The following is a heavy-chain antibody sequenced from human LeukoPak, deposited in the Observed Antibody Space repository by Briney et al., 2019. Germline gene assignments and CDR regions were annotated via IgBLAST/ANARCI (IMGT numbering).Heavy chain of an antibody. Sequence: SETLSLTCAVYGXSFSGYSWTWIRQPPGKGLEWIGEIDRSGTTNYNPSLKSRLTISVDTSKNQFSLKLSSVTAADTAVYYCARGSAAGLAYWGQGTLVTVSS. V-gene: IGHV4-34*01. CDR2: IDRSGTT. D-gene: IGHD6-13*01. J-gene: IGHJ4*02. CDR1: GXSFSGYS. CDR3: ARGSAAGLAY.